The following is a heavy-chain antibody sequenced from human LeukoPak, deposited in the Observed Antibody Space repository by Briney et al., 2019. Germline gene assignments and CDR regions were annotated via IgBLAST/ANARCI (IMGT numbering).Heavy chain of an antibody. CDR1: GFTSSGYW. CDR2: CNNDGTTT. Sequence: GGSLRLSCAASGFTSSGYWMHWVRQAPGKGLVWVSRCNNDGTTTNYADSVKGRFTVSRDKAKNTLYLQMNSLGAEDTAVYYCARAYYYYNMDVWGKGTTVTVSS. V-gene: IGHV3-74*01. CDR3: ARAYYYYNMDV. J-gene: IGHJ6*03.